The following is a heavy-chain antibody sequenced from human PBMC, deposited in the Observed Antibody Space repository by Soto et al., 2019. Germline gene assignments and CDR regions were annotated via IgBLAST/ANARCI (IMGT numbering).Heavy chain of an antibody. J-gene: IGHJ4*02. CDR1: RDFIISSIW. CDR3: VREYRGYFDY. V-gene: IGHV4-4*02. D-gene: IGHD3-16*02. CDR2: IFHNGTT. Sequence: QVQLQESGPGLVKPSGTLSLTCAVSRDFIISSIWWSWVRQTPGKVLDWIGQIFHNGTTNYNPSLRGRVTISVDRSKNQFSLKVNSVTAADTAVYYCVREYRGYFDYWGQGTLDTVSS.